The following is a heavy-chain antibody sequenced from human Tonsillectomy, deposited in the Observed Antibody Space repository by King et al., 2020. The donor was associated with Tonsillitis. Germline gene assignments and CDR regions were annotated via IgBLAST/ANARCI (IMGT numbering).Heavy chain of an antibody. CDR3: AKDHSSGSYYGYFQH. Sequence: VQLVESGGGLVQPGGSLRLSGAASGFTFSIYAINWVRQAPGKGLECVSASSGRCGSTYCDDSVKGRFTISRDNSKNTLYLQMNSLRAEDTAVYYCAKDHSSGSYYGYFQHWGQGTLVTVSS. D-gene: IGHD1-26*01. V-gene: IGHV3-23*04. J-gene: IGHJ1*01. CDR1: GFTFSIYA. CDR2: SSGRCGST.